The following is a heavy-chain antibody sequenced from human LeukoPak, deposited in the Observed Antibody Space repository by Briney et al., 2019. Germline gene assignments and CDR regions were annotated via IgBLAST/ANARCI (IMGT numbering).Heavy chain of an antibody. CDR1: GGSFSSNY. J-gene: IGHJ4*02. Sequence: SETLSLTCAVYGGSFSSNYWSWSRQPPPKGLEWIGEINHSGSTNYSPSLKSRVTISVDTSENQFSLKVSSVTAADTAVYYCARSGSWTLNFDSWGQGTLVTVSS. CDR2: INHSGST. D-gene: IGHD6-13*01. V-gene: IGHV4-34*01. CDR3: ARSGSWTLNFDS.